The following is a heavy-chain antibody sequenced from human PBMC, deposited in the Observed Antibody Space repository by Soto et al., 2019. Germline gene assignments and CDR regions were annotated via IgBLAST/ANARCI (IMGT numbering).Heavy chain of an antibody. D-gene: IGHD2-2*01. Sequence: TLSLTCAATGCYLSGGDDDYTGIRQTPGRGQEWVGSIYHSGTTYYNPSLNSRFTISVDTSKNQFSLKLTSLTAADTAVYYCARVRGNQLLGWFDPWGQG. J-gene: IGHJ5*02. CDR1: GCYLSGGDDD. CDR3: ARVRGNQLLGWFDP. V-gene: IGHV4-31*11. CDR2: IYHSGTT.